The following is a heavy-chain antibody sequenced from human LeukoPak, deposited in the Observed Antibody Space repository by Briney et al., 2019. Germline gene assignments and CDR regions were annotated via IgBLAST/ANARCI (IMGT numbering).Heavy chain of an antibody. D-gene: IGHD1-26*01. V-gene: IGHV4-4*07. CDR3: AREESGSSSVREYNWFDP. CDR2: IYTSGST. J-gene: IGHJ5*02. Sequence: SETLSLTCTVSGGSIRRYYWSWIRQPAGKGLEWIGRIYTSGSTNYNPSLKSRVTMSVDTSKNQFSLKLSSVTAADTAVYYCAREESGSSSVREYNWFDPWGQGTLVTVSS. CDR1: GGSIRRYY.